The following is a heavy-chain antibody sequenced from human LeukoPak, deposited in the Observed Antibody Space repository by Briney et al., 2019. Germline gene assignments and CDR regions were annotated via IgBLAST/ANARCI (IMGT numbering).Heavy chain of an antibody. CDR2: IRYDGSNK. V-gene: IGHV3-30*02. CDR3: AKGLWAVVVVPEWAFDI. J-gene: IGHJ3*02. Sequence: GGSLRLSCAASGFTFSSYGMHWVRQAPGKGLEWVAFIRYDGSNKYYADSVKGRFTISRDNSKNTLYLQMNSLRAEDTAVYYCAKGLWAVVVVPEWAFDIWGQGTMVTVSS. D-gene: IGHD2-2*01. CDR1: GFTFSSYG.